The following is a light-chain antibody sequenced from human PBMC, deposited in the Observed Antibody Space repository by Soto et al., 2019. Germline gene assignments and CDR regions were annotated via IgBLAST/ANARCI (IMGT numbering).Light chain of an antibody. J-gene: IGKJ4*01. Sequence: EIVLTQSPGTLSLSPGERATLSCRASQSFHTNYLAWYQQRPGQAPRLLIYGASNMASGIPERFSGSGSGTDFTLTINRLEPEAYAVYFCQQYGSSPGFTFGGGTKIEIK. CDR3: QQYGSSPGFT. CDR1: QSFHTNY. V-gene: IGKV3-20*01. CDR2: GAS.